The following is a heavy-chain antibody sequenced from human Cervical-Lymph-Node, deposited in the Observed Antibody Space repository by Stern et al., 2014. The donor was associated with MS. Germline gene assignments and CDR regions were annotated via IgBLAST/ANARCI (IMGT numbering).Heavy chain of an antibody. J-gene: IGHJ4*02. CDR1: GYIFTGHY. CDR3: ARVASSGYYPDY. V-gene: IGHV1-2*04. Sequence: VQLVQSGAEMKKPGASVKVSCKTSGYIFTGHYVHWVRQAPGQGLEYMGWITSNSGDTNYVQKFQGWVTMTRDTSISTIYMELSRLTPDDTAVYYCARVASSGYYPDYWGQGTLVTVSS. D-gene: IGHD3-22*01. CDR2: ITSNSGDT.